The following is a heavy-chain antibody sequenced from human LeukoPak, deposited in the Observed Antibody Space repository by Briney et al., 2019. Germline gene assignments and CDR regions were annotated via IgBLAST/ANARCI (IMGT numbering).Heavy chain of an antibody. D-gene: IGHD6-13*01. Sequence: GESLKISCKGSGYTFSSYWIGWVRQMPGKGLEWMGIIYPGDSDTRYSPSFQGQVTISADRSINTAYVQWSSLKASDTAMYYCAGSGIATTGRPFDYWGQGTLVTVSS. J-gene: IGHJ4*02. V-gene: IGHV5-51*01. CDR2: IYPGDSDT. CDR1: GYTFSSYW. CDR3: AGSGIATTGRPFDY.